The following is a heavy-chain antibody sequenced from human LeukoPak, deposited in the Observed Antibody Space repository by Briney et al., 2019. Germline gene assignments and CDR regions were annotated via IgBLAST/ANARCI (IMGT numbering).Heavy chain of an antibody. CDR1: RFTFGNYW. CDR2: IKQDGSVK. CDR3: ATRVTADSYDASDI. Sequence: PGGSLRLSCEGSRFTFGNYWMNWVRQAPGKGLDWVANIKQDGSVKYYVDSVKGRFTISRDNDKNSLYLQMNSLRAKDTALYYCATRVTADSYDASDIWGQGTMVTVSS. D-gene: IGHD6-13*01. V-gene: IGHV3-7*01. J-gene: IGHJ3*02.